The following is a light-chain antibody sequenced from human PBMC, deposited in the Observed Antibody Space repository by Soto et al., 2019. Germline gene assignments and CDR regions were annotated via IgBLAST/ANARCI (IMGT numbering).Light chain of an antibody. CDR3: QKRTSWHPHT. V-gene: IGKV3-11*01. Sequence: DMVLTQSPATLSFSPGERATLSCRASQSVSTYLAWYQQKPGQAPRLLIYDASNRATGVPARFSGSGSGTDFTLTISSLEPEDFAVYYCQKRTSWHPHTFGPGT. CDR1: QSVSTY. J-gene: IGKJ3*01. CDR2: DAS.